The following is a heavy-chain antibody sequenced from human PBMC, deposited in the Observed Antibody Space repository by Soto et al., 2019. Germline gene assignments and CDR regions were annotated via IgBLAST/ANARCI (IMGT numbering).Heavy chain of an antibody. CDR3: AAPRDEYGSGVSWFTYGMDI. D-gene: IGHD3-10*01. CDR1: VFTFSDYA. V-gene: IGHV3-23*01. J-gene: IGHJ6*02. Sequence: VFTFSDYAMTWVRHVPGRGLEWVASLDGAGGSTYADSVRGRFTISRDNSQNTLFLQMKRLTVDDTAIYYCAAPRDEYGSGVSWFTYGMDIWGQGTTVTVSS. CDR2: LDGAGGST.